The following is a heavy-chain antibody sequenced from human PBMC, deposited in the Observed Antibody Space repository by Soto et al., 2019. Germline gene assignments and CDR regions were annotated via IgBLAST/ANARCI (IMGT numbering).Heavy chain of an antibody. CDR3: ARDPYSIGPPDAFDI. CDR1: GGTFSSYT. V-gene: IGHV1-69*08. J-gene: IGHJ3*02. CDR2: IIPILGTA. D-gene: IGHD2-21*01. Sequence: SVKVSCKASGGTFSSYTISWVRQAPGQGLEWMGRIIPILGTANYAQKFQGRVTITADESTSTAYMELSSLRSEDTAVYYCARDPYSIGPPDAFDIWGQGTMVTVSS.